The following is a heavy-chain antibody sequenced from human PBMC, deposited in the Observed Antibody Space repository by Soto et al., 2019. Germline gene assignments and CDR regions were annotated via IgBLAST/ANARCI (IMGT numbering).Heavy chain of an antibody. J-gene: IGHJ4*02. Sequence: GSGPTLVNPTQTLTLTCTFSGFSLSTSGMCVSWIRQPPGKALEWLARIDWDDDKYYSTSLKTRVTISKDTSKNQVVLTMTNMDPVDTATYYCARIPFGTGYFDYWGQGTLVTVSS. CDR2: IDWDDDK. CDR1: GFSLSTSGMC. D-gene: IGHD3-10*01. CDR3: ARIPFGTGYFDY. V-gene: IGHV2-70*11.